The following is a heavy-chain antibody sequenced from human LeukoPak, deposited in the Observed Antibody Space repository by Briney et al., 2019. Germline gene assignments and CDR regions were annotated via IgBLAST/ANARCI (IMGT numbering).Heavy chain of an antibody. D-gene: IGHD2/OR15-2a*01. Sequence: PGGSLRLSCAAPGFTSSSYWMSWVRQAPGRGREWVANIKQDGSEKNYVDSVKGRFTISRDNAKNTVYLQMNNLRAEDTAVYYCVSFYETYWGRGTLVTVSS. CDR3: VSFYETY. CDR1: GFTSSSYW. CDR2: IKQDGSEK. V-gene: IGHV3-7*01. J-gene: IGHJ4*02.